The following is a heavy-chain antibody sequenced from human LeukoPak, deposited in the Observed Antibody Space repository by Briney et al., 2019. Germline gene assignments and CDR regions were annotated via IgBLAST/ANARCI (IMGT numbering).Heavy chain of an antibody. CDR3: ARVQGYCSTTSCYPHY. CDR2: INTNTGNP. CDR1: GYTLTNYA. V-gene: IGHV7-4-1*02. Sequence: ASVKVSCKASGYTLTNYALNWVRQAPGQGLEWMGWINTNTGNPTYAQGFTGRFVFSLDTSVNTAYLQISSLKAEDTAIYYCARVQGYCSTTSCYPHYWGQGTLVTVSS. D-gene: IGHD2-2*01. J-gene: IGHJ4*02.